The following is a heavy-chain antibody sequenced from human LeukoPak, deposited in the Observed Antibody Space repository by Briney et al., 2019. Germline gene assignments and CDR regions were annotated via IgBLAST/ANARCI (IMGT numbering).Heavy chain of an antibody. D-gene: IGHD3-10*01. V-gene: IGHV1-69*13. CDR3: ASALPRPHYYGSEPLDYYGMDV. CDR1: GGTFSSYA. Sequence: GASVKVSCKASGGTFSSYAISWVRQAPGQGLEWVGGIIPIFGTANYAQKFQGRVTITADESTSTAYMELSSLRSEDTAVYYCASALPRPHYYGSEPLDYYGMDVWGQGTTVTVSS. J-gene: IGHJ6*02. CDR2: IIPIFGTA.